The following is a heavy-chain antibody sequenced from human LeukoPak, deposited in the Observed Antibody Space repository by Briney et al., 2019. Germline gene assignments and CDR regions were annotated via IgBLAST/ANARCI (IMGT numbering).Heavy chain of an antibody. Sequence: GGSLRLSCEASGFTFSDYYMSWIRQSPGKGLEWISYISGSDGAMYYADSVKGRFTISRDNAENSLFLQMNSLRAEDTAVYYCARDIGGSYTAIDYWGQETLVTVSS. J-gene: IGHJ4*02. D-gene: IGHD1-26*01. CDR1: GFTFSDYY. V-gene: IGHV3-11*04. CDR3: ARDIGGSYTAIDY. CDR2: ISGSDGAM.